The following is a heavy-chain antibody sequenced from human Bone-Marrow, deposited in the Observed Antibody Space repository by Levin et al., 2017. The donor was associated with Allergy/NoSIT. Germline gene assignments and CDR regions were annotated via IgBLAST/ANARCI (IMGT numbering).Heavy chain of an antibody. J-gene: IGHJ6*02. CDR3: AKDRVVGGEWGDHFYGMDV. Sequence: SETLSLTCAVSGVSISSSNWWSWVRQSPGKRLEWIGEIYYSGRTNYNPSLNSRVTISVDKSKNEFPLKLTSVTAADTAVYYCAKDRVVGGEWGDHFYGMDVWGQGTTVTVSS. D-gene: IGHD3-16*01. V-gene: IGHV4-4*02. CDR1: GVSISSSNW. CDR2: IYYSGRT.